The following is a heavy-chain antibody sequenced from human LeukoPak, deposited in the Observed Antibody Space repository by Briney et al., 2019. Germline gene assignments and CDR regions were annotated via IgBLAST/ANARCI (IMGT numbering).Heavy chain of an antibody. J-gene: IGHJ4*02. CDR2: ISSSTSTI. Sequence: GGSLRLSCVVSGFTFSSYSMNWVRQAPGKGLEWVSHISSSTSTIYYADSVKGRFTISRDKAQNSLYLHMSSLRDEDTAVYYCARRGDKKYYFDYWGQGTLVTVSS. D-gene: IGHD3-10*01. V-gene: IGHV3-48*02. CDR1: GFTFSSYS. CDR3: ARRGDKKYYFDY.